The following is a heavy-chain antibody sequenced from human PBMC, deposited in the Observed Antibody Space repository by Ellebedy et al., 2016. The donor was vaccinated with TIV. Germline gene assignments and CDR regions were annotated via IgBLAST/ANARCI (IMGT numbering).Heavy chain of an antibody. CDR2: TNQDGSRR. CDR3: ARDGAYGDYSPGYYGMDV. CDR1: GFSFRSYW. Sequence: GGSLRLSCVGSGFSFRSYWMSWVRQAPGKGLEWVANTNQDGSRRYYVDSVKGRFTISRDNGKNSVYLQMNSLRTEDTALYYCARDGAYGDYSPGYYGMDVWGQGTMVTVSS. J-gene: IGHJ6*02. V-gene: IGHV3-7*03. D-gene: IGHD4-17*01.